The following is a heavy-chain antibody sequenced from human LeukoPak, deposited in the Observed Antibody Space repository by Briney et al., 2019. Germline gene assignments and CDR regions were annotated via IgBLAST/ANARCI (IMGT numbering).Heavy chain of an antibody. D-gene: IGHD5-24*01. CDR1: GGSISSSSYY. Sequence: PSETLSLTCTVSGGSISSSSYYWGWIRQPPGKGLEWIGSIYYSGSPYYNPSLKSRVTISVDTSKNQFSLKLSSVTAADTAVYYCALLIEMAFWSWGQGTLVTVSS. CDR2: IYYSGSP. V-gene: IGHV4-39*01. CDR3: ALLIEMAFWS. J-gene: IGHJ4*02.